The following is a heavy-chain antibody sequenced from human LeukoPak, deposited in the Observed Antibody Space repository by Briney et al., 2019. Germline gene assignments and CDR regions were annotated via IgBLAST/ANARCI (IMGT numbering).Heavy chain of an antibody. CDR2: IKSDGSRT. J-gene: IGHJ6*02. D-gene: IGHD3-22*01. CDR3: ARDSYYYDDRGSHYYGIDV. Sequence: PGGSLRLSCGASGFTFSNYWMHWVRQAPGKGLVWVSRIKSDGSRTDYADSVKGRFIISRDNAKNTLYLQMSSLRVEDTAVYYCARDSYYYDDRGSHYYGIDVWGHGTTVTVSS. CDR1: GFTFSNYW. V-gene: IGHV3-74*01.